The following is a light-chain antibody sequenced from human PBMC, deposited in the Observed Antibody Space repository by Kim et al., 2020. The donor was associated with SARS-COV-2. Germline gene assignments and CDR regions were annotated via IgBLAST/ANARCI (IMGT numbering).Light chain of an antibody. CDR3: QQYNSYSWT. J-gene: IGKJ1*01. Sequence: AAGGDRVTITCRDSQSISSWLAWYQQKPGKAPKLLIYDASSLESGVPSSFSGSGSGTEFTLTISSLQPDDFAAYYCQQYNSYSWTFGQGTKVDIK. CDR2: DAS. V-gene: IGKV1-5*01. CDR1: QSISSW.